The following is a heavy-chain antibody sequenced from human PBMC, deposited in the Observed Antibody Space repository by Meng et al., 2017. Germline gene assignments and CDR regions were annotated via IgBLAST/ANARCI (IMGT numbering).Heavy chain of an antibody. CDR2: IYHSGST. Sequence: QVQLQESGQGLVKPSGTLYLRCAVSVGSISSSNWWSWVRQPPGKGLEWIGEIYHSGSTNYNPSLKSRVTISVDKSKNQFSLKLSSVTAADTAVYYCVRDRGAVAGTNFDYWGQGTLVTVSS. CDR3: VRDRGAVAGTNFDY. V-gene: IGHV4-4*02. J-gene: IGHJ4*02. D-gene: IGHD6-19*01. CDR1: VGSISSSNW.